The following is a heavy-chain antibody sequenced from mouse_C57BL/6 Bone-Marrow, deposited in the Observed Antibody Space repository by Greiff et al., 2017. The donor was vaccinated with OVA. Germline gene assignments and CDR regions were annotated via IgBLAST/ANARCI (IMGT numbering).Heavy chain of an antibody. CDR3: TRGYSNYYAMDY. CDR1: GYTFTDYE. CDR2: IDPETGGT. Sequence: QVQLKESGAELVRPGASVTLFCKASGYTFTDYEMHWVKQTPVHGLEWIGAIDPETGGTAYNQKFKGKAILTADKSSSTAYMELRSLISEDSAVYYCTRGYSNYYAMDYWGQGTSVTVSS. D-gene: IGHD2-5*01. J-gene: IGHJ4*01. V-gene: IGHV1-15*01.